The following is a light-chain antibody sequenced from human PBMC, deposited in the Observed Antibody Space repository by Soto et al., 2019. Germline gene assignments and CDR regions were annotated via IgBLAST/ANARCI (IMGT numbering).Light chain of an antibody. V-gene: IGKV3-20*01. CDR2: GAS. J-gene: IGKJ5*01. CDR1: QRVSSGY. CDR3: QQYGGSPAIT. Sequence: EIVLTQSPATLSVSPGERATLSSRASQRVSSGYVAWYQQKPGQAPRLLIYGASSRATGIPDRFRASASGTDFTLTTSKLEPEDFAVYFCQQYGGSPAITFGQGTRLEIK.